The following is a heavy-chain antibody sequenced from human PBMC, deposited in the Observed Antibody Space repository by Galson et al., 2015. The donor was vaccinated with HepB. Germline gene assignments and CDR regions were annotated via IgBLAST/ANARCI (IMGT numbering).Heavy chain of an antibody. J-gene: IGHJ4*02. D-gene: IGHD3-22*01. Sequence: SLRLSCAASGFTFSRYAMHWVRQAPGKGLEWVAVISYDGSNKYYADSVKGRFTISRDNSKNTLYLQMNSLRAEDTAVYYCARVPVTYYYDSSGYWMDYWGQGTLVTVSS. CDR2: ISYDGSNK. CDR1: GFTFSRYA. V-gene: IGHV3-30*04. CDR3: ARVPVTYYYDSSGYWMDY.